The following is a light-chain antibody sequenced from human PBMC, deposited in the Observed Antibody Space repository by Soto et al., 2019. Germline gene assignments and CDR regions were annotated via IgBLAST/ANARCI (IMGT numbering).Light chain of an antibody. CDR1: QSISSW. CDR2: KAS. J-gene: IGKJ1*01. V-gene: IGKV1-5*03. CDR3: QQYNSYWT. Sequence: DIQMTQSPSTLSASVGDRVTITCRASQSISSWLARYQQKPGKAPKLLIYKASSLESGVPSWFSGSGSGTEFTLTISSLQPDDFATYYCQQYNSYWTFRQGT.